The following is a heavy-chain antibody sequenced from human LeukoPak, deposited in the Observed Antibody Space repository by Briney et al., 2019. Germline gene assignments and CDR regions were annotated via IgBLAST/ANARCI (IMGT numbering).Heavy chain of an antibody. V-gene: IGHV3-23*01. CDR3: AKDQGYSYYYLDY. CDR2: INGNGVST. J-gene: IGHJ4*02. CDR1: GFTFNNHA. Sequence: GGSLRLSCAASGFTFNNHAMNWVRQAPGKGLEWVSGINGNGVSTYYSDSVKGRFTISRDNSKNTLYLQMSSLRAEDTAIYYCAKDQGYSYYYLDYWGQGTLVTVSS. D-gene: IGHD5-18*01.